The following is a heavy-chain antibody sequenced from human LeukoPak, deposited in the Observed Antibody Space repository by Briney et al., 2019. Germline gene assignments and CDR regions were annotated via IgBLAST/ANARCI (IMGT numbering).Heavy chain of an antibody. CDR1: GFTFRCSA. CDR2: IDKKDKGYATAT. Sequence: GSLRLSCAASGFTFRCSAIPRVRQSSGKRPEWVCQIDKKDKGYATATAYAASVKGRFTISRDDSINTAYLQMKSLKTEDTALYYCTRDSGTYNWFDPWGQGTLVTVSS. V-gene: IGHV3-73*01. CDR3: TRDSGTYNWFDP. J-gene: IGHJ5*02. D-gene: IGHD1-26*01.